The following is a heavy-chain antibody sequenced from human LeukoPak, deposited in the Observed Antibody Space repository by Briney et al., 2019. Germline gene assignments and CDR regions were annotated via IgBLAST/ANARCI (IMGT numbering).Heavy chain of an antibody. J-gene: IGHJ4*02. CDR1: GFTFSDYY. CDR3: ASHDSSSWYIPNFDY. CDR2: ISSSGSTI. D-gene: IGHD6-13*01. V-gene: IGHV3-11*04. Sequence: PGGSLRLSCAASGFTFSDYYMSWIRQAPGKGLEWVSYISSSGSTIYYADSVKGRFTISRDNAKNSLYLQMNSLRAEDTAVYYCASHDSSSWYIPNFDYWGQGTLVTVSS.